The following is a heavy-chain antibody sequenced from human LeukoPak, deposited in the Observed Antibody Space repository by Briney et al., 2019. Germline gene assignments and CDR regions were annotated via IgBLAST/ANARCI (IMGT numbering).Heavy chain of an antibody. Sequence: PGRSLRLSCTVSGFPFTDYVIHWVRQAPGKGQERVAVTSADESIKIYNDSVRGRFTISRDNSKNIQYLQINSVRVEDTAVYYCARDPVLGAPDYLDYWGRGTLVTVSS. D-gene: IGHD1-26*01. V-gene: IGHV3-30-3*01. CDR2: TSADESIK. J-gene: IGHJ4*02. CDR3: ARDPVLGAPDYLDY. CDR1: GFPFTDYV.